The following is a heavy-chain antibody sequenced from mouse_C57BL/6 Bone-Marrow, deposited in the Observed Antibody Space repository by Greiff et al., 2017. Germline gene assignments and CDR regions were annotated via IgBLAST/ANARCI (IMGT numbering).Heavy chain of an antibody. J-gene: IGHJ4*01. D-gene: IGHD2-4*01. CDR3: ARGYDYDYAMDY. CDR2: ITPNYGTT. CDR1: GYSFTDYN. V-gene: IGHV1-39*01. Sequence: EVKLQQSGPELVKPGASVKISCKASGYSFTDYNMNWVKQSNGKSLEWIGVITPNYGTTSYNQKFQGKATLTVDQSSSTAYMQLNSLTSEDSAVYYCARGYDYDYAMDYWGQGTSVTVSS.